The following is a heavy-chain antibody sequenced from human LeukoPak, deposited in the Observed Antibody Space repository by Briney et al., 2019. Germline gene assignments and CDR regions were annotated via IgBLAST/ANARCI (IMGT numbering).Heavy chain of an antibody. V-gene: IGHV4-59*08. J-gene: IGHJ6*02. Sequence: SETLSLTCTVSGGSISSYYWSWIRQPPGKGLEWIGYIYYSGSTNYNPSLKSRVTISVDTSKNQFSLKLSSVTAADTAVYYCARHNFGVEPGGMDVWGQGTTVTVSS. D-gene: IGHD3-10*01. CDR3: ARHNFGVEPGGMDV. CDR2: IYYSGST. CDR1: GGSISSYY.